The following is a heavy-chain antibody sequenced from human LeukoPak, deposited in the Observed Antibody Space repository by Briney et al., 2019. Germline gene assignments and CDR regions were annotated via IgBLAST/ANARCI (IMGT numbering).Heavy chain of an antibody. CDR1: GFTFSSYA. J-gene: IGHJ4*02. Sequence: PGGSLRLSCAASGFTFSSYAMSWVRQAPGKGLEWVSAISGSGGSTYYADSVKGRFTISRDNSKNMLYLQMNGLRAEDTAVYYCAREPGTDYRKYYFDYWGQGTLVTVSS. CDR3: AREPGTDYRKYYFDY. CDR2: ISGSGGST. D-gene: IGHD3/OR15-3a*01. V-gene: IGHV3-23*01.